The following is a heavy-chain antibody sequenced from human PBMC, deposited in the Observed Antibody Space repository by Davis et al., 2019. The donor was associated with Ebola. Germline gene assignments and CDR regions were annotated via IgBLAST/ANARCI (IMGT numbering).Heavy chain of an antibody. D-gene: IGHD5-18*01. CDR2: TYYSSKWYK. V-gene: IGHV6-1*01. J-gene: IGHJ6*04. Sequence: HSQTLSLTCVISGDSVSRNSGSWYWIRQSPSRGLEWLGRTYYSSKWYKDYAVSVKSRITINLDISKNQFSLQLNSVTPEDTALYYGVRGWLRGGMDVWGEGTTVTVSS. CDR3: VRGWLRGGMDV. CDR1: GDSVSRNSGS.